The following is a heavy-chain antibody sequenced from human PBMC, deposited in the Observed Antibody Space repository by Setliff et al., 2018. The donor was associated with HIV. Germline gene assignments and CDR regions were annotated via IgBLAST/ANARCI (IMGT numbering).Heavy chain of an antibody. V-gene: IGHV3-30*18. J-gene: IGHJ4*02. D-gene: IGHD2-2*01. CDR1: GFSFSSYG. CDR2: ISNDGTKK. Sequence: PGGSLRLSCATSGFSFSSYGMHWVRQAPGKGLEWVAVISNDGTKKFYEDSGKGRFTISRDNFKNTLYLEMNSLRSEDTAVYYCAKDGTSHFDGNFDYWGQGSLVTVSS. CDR3: AKDGTSHFDGNFDY.